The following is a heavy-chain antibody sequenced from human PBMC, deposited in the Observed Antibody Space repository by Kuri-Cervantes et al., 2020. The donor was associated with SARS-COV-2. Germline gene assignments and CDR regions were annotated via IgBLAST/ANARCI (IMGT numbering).Heavy chain of an antibody. CDR3: ARRYGGHFHAVAAPGPYYFDY. Sequence: SETLSLTCAVYGGSFSGYYWSWIRQPPGKGLEWIGSIYHSGSTYYNPSLKSRVTISVDTSKNQFSLKLSSVTAADTAVYYCARRYGGHFHAVAAPGPYYFDYWGQGTLVTVSS. CDR1: GGSFSGYY. D-gene: IGHD6-19*01. CDR2: IYHSGST. J-gene: IGHJ4*02. V-gene: IGHV4-34*01.